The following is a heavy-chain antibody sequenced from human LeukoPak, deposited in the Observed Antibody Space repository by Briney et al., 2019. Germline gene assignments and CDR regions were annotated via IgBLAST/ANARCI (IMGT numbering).Heavy chain of an antibody. J-gene: IGHJ5*02. V-gene: IGHV4-59*06. CDR2: IYYSGST. CDR3: ARELYDPSNWFDP. Sequence: PSETLSLTCTVSGGSISSYYWSWIRQPPGKGLEWIGYIYYSGSTYYNPSLKSRVTISVDTSKNQFSLKLSSVTAADTAVYYCARELYDPSNWFDPWGQGTLVTVSS. CDR1: GGSISSYY. D-gene: IGHD3-3*01.